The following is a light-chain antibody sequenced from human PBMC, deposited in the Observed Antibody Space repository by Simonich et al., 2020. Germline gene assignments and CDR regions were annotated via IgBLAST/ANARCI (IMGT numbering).Light chain of an antibody. CDR2: WAY. CDR1: QSVLYSSNNKNY. V-gene: IGKV4-1*01. CDR3: QQYYSTPYT. Sequence: DIVMTQSPDSLAVSLGERATINCKSSQSVLYSSNNKNYLAWYQQKPGQPPKLLIYWAYTRESGVPDRFSGSGSGTDFTLTISSLHAEDVAVYYCQQYYSTPYTFGQGTKLKIK. J-gene: IGKJ2*01.